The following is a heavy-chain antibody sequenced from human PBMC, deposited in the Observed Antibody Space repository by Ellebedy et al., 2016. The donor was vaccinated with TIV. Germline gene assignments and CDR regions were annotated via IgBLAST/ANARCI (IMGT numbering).Heavy chain of an antibody. CDR3: ARDSGLDY. CDR1: GYSFTSYW. CDR2: IYSGDSDT. V-gene: IGHV5-51*01. J-gene: IGHJ4*02. D-gene: IGHD1-14*01. Sequence: PGGSLRLSCKGPGYSFTSYWIGWVRQIPGKGLEWMGIIYSGDSDTRYSPSFQGKVTISADKSISTAYLQWSSLKASDTAMYYCARDSGLDYWGQGTLVTVSS.